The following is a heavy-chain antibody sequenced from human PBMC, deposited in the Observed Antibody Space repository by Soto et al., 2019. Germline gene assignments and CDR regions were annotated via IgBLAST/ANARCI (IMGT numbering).Heavy chain of an antibody. CDR1: GYTFTGYY. Sequence: ASVKVSCKASGYTFTGYYMHWVRQAPGQGLEWMGWINPNSGGTNYAQKFQGWVTMTRDTSISTAYMELSRLRSDDTAVYYCARVPPTGYCSGGSCYSGTYYFDYWGQGTLVTVSS. CDR3: ARVPPTGYCSGGSCYSGTYYFDY. V-gene: IGHV1-2*04. J-gene: IGHJ4*02. D-gene: IGHD2-15*01. CDR2: INPNSGGT.